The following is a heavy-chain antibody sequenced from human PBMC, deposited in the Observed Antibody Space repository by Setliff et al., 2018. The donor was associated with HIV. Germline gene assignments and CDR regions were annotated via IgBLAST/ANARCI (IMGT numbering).Heavy chain of an antibody. CDR3: ARGGTSSNWFDP. J-gene: IGHJ5*02. Sequence: SETLSLTCIVSGASISYNTWSWIRQPPGKGLQWIGFIHHSVTTSYNPFLKSRVTISLDTSKNQLSLKLTSVTAADTAVYYCARGGTSSNWFDPWGQGTLVTVSS. D-gene: IGHD2-2*01. V-gene: IGHV4-59*01. CDR1: GASISYNT. CDR2: IHHSVTT.